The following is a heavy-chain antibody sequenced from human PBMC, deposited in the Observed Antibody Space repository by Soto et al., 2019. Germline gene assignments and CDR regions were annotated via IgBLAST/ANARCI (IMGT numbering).Heavy chain of an antibody. V-gene: IGHV3-66*01. CDR2: IYSAGSA. CDR1: GFTVSSYH. CDR3: TRVYSSSYHYFDY. J-gene: IGHJ4*02. D-gene: IGHD6-13*01. Sequence: EVQLVESGGGLVQPGGSLRLSCAASGFTVSSYHMSWVRQAPGKGLEWVSIIYSAGSADFADSVKGRFTISRDNSKTTLYLQMSSLRAEDTAVYYCTRVYSSSYHYFDYWGQGTLVTVSS.